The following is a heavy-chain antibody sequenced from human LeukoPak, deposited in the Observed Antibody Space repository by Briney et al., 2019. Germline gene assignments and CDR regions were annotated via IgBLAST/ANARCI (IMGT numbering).Heavy chain of an antibody. CDR1: GYTFTGYC. CDR2: INPNSGGT. V-gene: IGHV1-2*04. Sequence: ASVKVSCKASGYTFTGYCMHWVRQAPGQGLEWMGWINPNSGGTNYAQKFQGWVTMTRDTSISTAYMELSRLRSDDTAVYYCARAAAEDNWFDPWGQGTLVTVSS. J-gene: IGHJ5*02. CDR3: ARAAAEDNWFDP. D-gene: IGHD6-13*01.